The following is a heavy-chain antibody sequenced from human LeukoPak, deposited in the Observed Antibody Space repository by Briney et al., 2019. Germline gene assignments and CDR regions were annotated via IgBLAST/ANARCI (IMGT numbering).Heavy chain of an antibody. V-gene: IGHV3-23*01. CDR3: AKHYYDITQWDAGDAFDF. D-gene: IGHD3-22*01. Sequence: GGSLRLSCATSGFTFSNYAMSWVRQAPGKGLEWVSYISVRGDYTEYGDSVKGRLSISRDNSKNTLYLQMNSLRVEDTAVYYCAKHYYDITQWDAGDAFDFWGQGTMVTVSS. CDR1: GFTFSNYA. J-gene: IGHJ3*01. CDR2: ISVRGDYT.